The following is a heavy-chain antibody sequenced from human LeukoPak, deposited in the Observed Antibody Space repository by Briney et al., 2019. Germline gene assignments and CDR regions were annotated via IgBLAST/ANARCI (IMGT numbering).Heavy chain of an antibody. D-gene: IGHD3-10*01. CDR2: INHSGST. CDR3: ARRRTMVRGVVPFDY. J-gene: IGHJ4*02. V-gene: IGHV4-34*01. Sequence: SETLSLTCAVYGGSFSGYYWSWIRQPPGKGLEWIGEINHSGSTNYNPSLKSRVTISVDTSKNQFSLKLSSVTAADTAVYYCARRRTMVRGVVPFDYWGQGTLVTVSS. CDR1: GGSFSGYY.